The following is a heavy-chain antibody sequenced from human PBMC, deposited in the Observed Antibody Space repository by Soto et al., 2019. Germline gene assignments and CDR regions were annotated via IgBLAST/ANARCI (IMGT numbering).Heavy chain of an antibody. J-gene: IGHJ4*02. Sequence: PGWSLRLSCAASGFTCSSYAMSWVRQAPGKGLEWVSAISDTGGDSYYADSMDGRFTISRDNSKNTLYLQINSLRAEDTAVYYCVRDLYRSATMPCLDHWGQGTLVTASS. CDR3: VRDLYRSATMPCLDH. D-gene: IGHD1-1*01. CDR1: GFTCSSYA. V-gene: IGHV3-23*01. CDR2: ISDTGGDS.